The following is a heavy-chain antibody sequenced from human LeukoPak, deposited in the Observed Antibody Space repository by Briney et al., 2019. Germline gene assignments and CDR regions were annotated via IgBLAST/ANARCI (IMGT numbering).Heavy chain of an antibody. Sequence: GGSLRLSCAASGFIFSSYSMTWVRQAPGKGLEWVSSISSRSFYIYYADSVKGRFTISRDNAKNSLYLQMNSLRAEDTALYYCAEELRDGYNPGAFDIWGQGTMVTVSS. CDR1: GFIFSSYS. CDR2: ISSRSFYI. J-gene: IGHJ3*02. CDR3: AEELRDGYNPGAFDI. V-gene: IGHV3-21*04. D-gene: IGHD5-24*01.